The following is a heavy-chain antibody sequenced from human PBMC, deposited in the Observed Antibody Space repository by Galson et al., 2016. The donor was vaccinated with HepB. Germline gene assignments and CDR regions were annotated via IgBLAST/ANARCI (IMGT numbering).Heavy chain of an antibody. CDR1: DGSFSNYY. CDR2: INHGGNT. Sequence: SETLSLTCGVYDGSFSNYYWSWIRQPPGKGLEWIGEINHGGNTNYNPPLKSRVTISIDTSKNQFSLKLSSVTAADTAVYYCARSRGDSWGQGTLVTVSS. D-gene: IGHD5-24*01. J-gene: IGHJ4*02. V-gene: IGHV4-34*01. CDR3: ARSRGDS.